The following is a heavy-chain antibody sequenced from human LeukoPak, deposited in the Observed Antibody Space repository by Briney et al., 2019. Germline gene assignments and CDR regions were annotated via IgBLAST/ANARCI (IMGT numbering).Heavy chain of an antibody. CDR1: GYTFTSYG. V-gene: IGHV1-18*01. CDR3: AREVAYYDSSGYYWFDP. D-gene: IGHD3-22*01. CDR2: ISAYNGKT. J-gene: IGHJ5*02. Sequence: ASVKVSCKASGYTFTSYGISWVRQAPGQGLEWMGWISAYNGKTNYAQKLQGRVTMTTDTSTSTAYMELRSLRSDDTAVYYCAREVAYYDSSGYYWFDPWGQGTLVTVSS.